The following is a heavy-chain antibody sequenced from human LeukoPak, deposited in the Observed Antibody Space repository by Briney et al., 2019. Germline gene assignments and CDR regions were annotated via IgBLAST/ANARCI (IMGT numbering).Heavy chain of an antibody. D-gene: IGHD6-13*01. V-gene: IGHV1-18*01. J-gene: IGHJ4*02. CDR1: GYTFTSYG. CDR3: ARDLGVAAAGTGGDY. Sequence: ASVKVSCKASGYTFTSYGISWVRQAPGQGLEWMGWISAYNGNTNYAQKLQGRVTMTTDTSTSTAYMELRSLRSDDTAMYYCARDLGVAAAGTGGDYWGQGTLVTVSS. CDR2: ISAYNGNT.